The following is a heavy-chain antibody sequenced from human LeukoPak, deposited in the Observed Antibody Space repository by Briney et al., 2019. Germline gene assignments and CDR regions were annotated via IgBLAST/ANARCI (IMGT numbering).Heavy chain of an antibody. CDR1: GAPISTTSYY. D-gene: IGHD3-16*01. CDR2: VHNSGST. V-gene: IGHV4-61*05. CDR3: TQGAGWLIDY. J-gene: IGHJ4*02. Sequence: PSETLSLTCTVSGAPISTTSYYWGWIRQPPGRGLEWIGYVHNSGSTTYNPSLKSRGTIVLDTSRNQFSLRLSSVTAADTAVYYCTQGAGWLIDYWGQGILVSVSS.